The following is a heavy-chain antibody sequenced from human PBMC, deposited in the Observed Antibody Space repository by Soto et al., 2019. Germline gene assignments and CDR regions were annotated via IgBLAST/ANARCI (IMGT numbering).Heavy chain of an antibody. CDR1: GFSLTNTGAT. D-gene: IGHD3-9*01. V-gene: IGHV2-5*01. CDR3: AHSRVEILTGPLDS. J-gene: IGHJ4*02. Sequence: QITLKESGPTLVQPTQTLTLTCTFSGFSLTNTGATVGWNRQAPGKGLEWLALIYWHDGKRYNPSLKNKLTIAKDTSRNQVVLTPTDVGSVDTATYYCAHSRVEILTGPLDSCGQGTVVTVSS. CDR2: IYWHDGK.